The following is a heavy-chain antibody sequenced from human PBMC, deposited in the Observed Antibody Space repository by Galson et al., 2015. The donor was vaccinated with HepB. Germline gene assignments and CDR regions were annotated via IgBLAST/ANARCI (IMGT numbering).Heavy chain of an antibody. CDR3: ARYQLGIESYYYGMDV. CDR1: GYTFTGYY. D-gene: IGHD7-27*01. CDR2: INPNSGGT. V-gene: IGHV1-2*06. Sequence: SVKVSCKASGYTFTGYYMHWVRQAPGQGLEWMGRINPNSGGTNYAQKFQGRVTMTRDTSISTAYMELSRLRSDDTAVYYCARYQLGIESYYYGMDVWGQGTTVTVSS. J-gene: IGHJ6*02.